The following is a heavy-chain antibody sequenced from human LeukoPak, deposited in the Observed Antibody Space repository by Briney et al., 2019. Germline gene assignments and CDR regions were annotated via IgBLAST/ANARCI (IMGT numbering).Heavy chain of an antibody. CDR3: ARGNTPRYFDWLLPPYYFDY. Sequence: GGSLRLSCAASGFTVSSNYMSWVRQAPGKGLEWVSVIYSGGSTYYADSVKGRFTISRDNSKNTLYLQMNSLRAEDTAVYYCARGNTPRYFDWLLPPYYFDYWSQGTLVTVSS. CDR1: GFTVSSNY. V-gene: IGHV3-53*01. CDR2: IYSGGST. D-gene: IGHD3-9*01. J-gene: IGHJ4*02.